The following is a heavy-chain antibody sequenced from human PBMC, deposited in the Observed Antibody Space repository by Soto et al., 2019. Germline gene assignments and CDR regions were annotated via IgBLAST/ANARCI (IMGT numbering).Heavy chain of an antibody. CDR3: ARGGYCSSTSCYSRYYYYYMDV. J-gene: IGHJ6*03. V-gene: IGHV1-69*06. CDR1: GGTFSSYA. Sequence: SVKVSCKASGGTFSSYAISWVRQAPGQGLEWMGGIIPIFGTANYAQKFQGRVTITADKSTSTAYMELSSLRSEDTAVYYCARGGYCSSTSCYSRYYYYYMDVWGKGTTVTVSS. D-gene: IGHD2-2*03. CDR2: IIPIFGTA.